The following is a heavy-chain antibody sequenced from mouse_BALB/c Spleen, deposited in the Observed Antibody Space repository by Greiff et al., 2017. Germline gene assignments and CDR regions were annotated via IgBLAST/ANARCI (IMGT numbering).Heavy chain of an antibody. CDR2: INPYNDGT. Sequence: EVQVVESGPELVKPGASVKMSCKASGYTFTSYVMHWVKQKPGQGLEWIGYINPYNDGTNFNEKFKSKATLTVDKSSSTAYMQLSSLTSEDSAVYYCTRGRESAMDYWGQGTSVTVSS. J-gene: IGHJ4*01. CDR1: GYTFTSYV. CDR3: TRGRESAMDY. V-gene: IGHV1-14*01.